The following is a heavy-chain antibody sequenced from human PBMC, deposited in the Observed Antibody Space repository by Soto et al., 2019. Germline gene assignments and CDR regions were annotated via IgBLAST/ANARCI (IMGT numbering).Heavy chain of an antibody. CDR2: IDWDGGST. CDR1: GFTFGDYT. Sequence: GGSLRLSCAASGFTFGDYTMHWVRQAPGKGLEWVSLIDWDGGSTYYADSVKGRFTISRDNSKNSLYLQINSLRTEDTAFYYCAKERSDHRITAAAIDYWGQGAQVTVAS. D-gene: IGHD6-25*01. V-gene: IGHV3-43*01. CDR3: AKERSDHRITAAAIDY. J-gene: IGHJ4*02.